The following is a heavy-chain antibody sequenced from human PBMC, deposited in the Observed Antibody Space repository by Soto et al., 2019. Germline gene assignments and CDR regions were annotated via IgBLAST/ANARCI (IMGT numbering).Heavy chain of an antibody. V-gene: IGHV1-46*03. CDR2: VRPTGGAT. CDR1: GYTFTSYY. J-gene: IGHJ4*02. CDR3: TREPPEGSHFAY. Sequence: ASVKVSCKASGYTFTSYYMHWMRQAPGQGLEWMGIVRPTGGATDYAQKFQGRVTMTRDTSTSTVHMELSSLISEDTAVYYCTREPPEGSHFAYWGQGTPVTVSS.